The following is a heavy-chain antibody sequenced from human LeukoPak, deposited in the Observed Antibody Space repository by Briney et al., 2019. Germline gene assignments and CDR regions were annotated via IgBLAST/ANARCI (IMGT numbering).Heavy chain of an antibody. J-gene: IGHJ3*02. CDR3: ARVANRSPVYDYVWGSYRWGAFDI. Sequence: SETLSLTCAVYGGSFSGYYWSWIRQPPGKGLEWIGEINHSGSTNYNPSLKSRVTISVDTSKNQFSLKLSSVTAADTAVYYCARVANRSPVYDYVWGSYRWGAFDIWGQGTMVTVSS. D-gene: IGHD3-16*02. V-gene: IGHV4-34*01. CDR1: GGSFSGYY. CDR2: INHSGST.